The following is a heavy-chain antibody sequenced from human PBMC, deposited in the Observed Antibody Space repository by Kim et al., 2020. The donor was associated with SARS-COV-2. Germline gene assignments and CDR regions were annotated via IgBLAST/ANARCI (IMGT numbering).Heavy chain of an antibody. Sequence: SVKVSCKASGGTFSSYAISWVRQAPGQGLEWMGGIIPIFGTANYAQKFQGRVTITADESTSTAYMELSSLRSEDTAVYYCARHKPSAAGTKTKYFDYWGQGTLVTVSS. J-gene: IGHJ4*02. CDR1: GGTFSSYA. V-gene: IGHV1-69*13. CDR2: IIPIFGTA. CDR3: ARHKPSAAGTKTKYFDY. D-gene: IGHD6-13*01.